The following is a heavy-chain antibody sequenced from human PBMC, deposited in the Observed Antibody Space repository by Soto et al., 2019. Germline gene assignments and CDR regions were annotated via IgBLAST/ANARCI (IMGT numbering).Heavy chain of an antibody. CDR3: TIDYYDSSGYYVVRAFDI. J-gene: IGHJ3*02. Sequence: PGGSLRLSCAASGFTFSGSAMHWVRQASGKGLEWVGRIRSKANSYATAYAASVKGRFTISRDDSKNTAYLQINSLKTEDTAVYYCTIDYYDSSGYYVVRAFDIWGQGTMVTVSS. CDR2: IRSKANSYAT. D-gene: IGHD3-22*01. V-gene: IGHV3-73*01. CDR1: GFTFSGSA.